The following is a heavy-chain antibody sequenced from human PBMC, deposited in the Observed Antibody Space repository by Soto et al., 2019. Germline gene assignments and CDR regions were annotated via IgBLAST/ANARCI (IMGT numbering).Heavy chain of an antibody. CDR1: GFTFSSYG. D-gene: IGHD6-13*01. Sequence: PGGSLRLSCAASGFTFSSYGMHWVRQAPGKGLEWVAVISYDGSNKYYADSVKGRFTISRDNSKNTLYLQMNSLRAEDTAVYYCAKGIAAAGSDYWGQGTLVTVSS. V-gene: IGHV3-30*18. CDR2: ISYDGSNK. CDR3: AKGIAAAGSDY. J-gene: IGHJ4*02.